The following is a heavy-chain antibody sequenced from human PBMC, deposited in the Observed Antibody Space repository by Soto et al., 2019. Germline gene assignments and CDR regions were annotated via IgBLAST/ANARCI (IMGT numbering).Heavy chain of an antibody. D-gene: IGHD1-7*01. J-gene: IGHJ6*02. Sequence: QVQLLQSGSEVSEPGSSVRVSCKASGDTFNNHLIAWVRQAPGQGLEWIGGIVPMYGTPHFAQNFQGRVSITANESKSTVYMALNGLGRADPATFYFASSLQLNYLHGLDVWGQGPTVTVSS. CDR1: GDTFNNHL. CDR2: IVPMYGTP. V-gene: IGHV1-69*01. CDR3: ASSLQLNYLHGLDV.